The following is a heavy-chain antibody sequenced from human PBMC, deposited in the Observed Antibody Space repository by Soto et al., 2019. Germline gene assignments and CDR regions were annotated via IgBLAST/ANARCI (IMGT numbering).Heavy chain of an antibody. CDR1: GFTFSTYS. CDR3: AREYTAWPLAYGLDV. J-gene: IGHJ6*02. CDR2: ISSRSDI. Sequence: LRLSCVGSGFTFSTYSINWVRQAPGKGLEWVSSISSRSDIYYADSVKGRFTISRDNAKNSVSLQMNSLRAEDTAVYYCAREYTAWPLAYGLDVWGQGTTVTSP. V-gene: IGHV3-21*01. D-gene: IGHD2-2*02.